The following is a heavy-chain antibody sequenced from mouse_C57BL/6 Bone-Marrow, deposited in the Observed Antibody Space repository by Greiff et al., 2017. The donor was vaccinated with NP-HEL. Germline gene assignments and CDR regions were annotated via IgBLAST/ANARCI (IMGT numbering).Heavy chain of an antibody. Sequence: QVQLQQPGAELVMPGASVKLSCKASGYTFTSYWMHWVKQRPGQGLEWIGEIDPSDSYTNYNQKFKGKSTLTVDKSSSTAYMQLSSLTSEDSAVYYCARAITGGRSILAYWGQGTLVTVSA. V-gene: IGHV1-69*01. CDR2: IDPSDSYT. J-gene: IGHJ3*01. CDR1: GYTFTSYW. D-gene: IGHD1-1*01. CDR3: ARAITGGRSILAY.